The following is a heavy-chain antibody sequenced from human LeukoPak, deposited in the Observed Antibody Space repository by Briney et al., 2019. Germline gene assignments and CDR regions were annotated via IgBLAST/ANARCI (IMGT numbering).Heavy chain of an antibody. V-gene: IGHV4-39*01. CDR2: IYYSGST. CDR3: ARHITRGQQLNWFDP. J-gene: IGHJ5*02. Sequence: PSETLSLTCTVSGGAFSSNSFYWAWIRQPPGKGLQWIGSIYYSGSTYYNPSLKSRVTISVDTSKNQFSLKLSSVTAADTAVYYCARHITRGQQLNWFDPWGQGTLVTVSS. D-gene: IGHD6-13*01. CDR1: GGAFSSNSFY.